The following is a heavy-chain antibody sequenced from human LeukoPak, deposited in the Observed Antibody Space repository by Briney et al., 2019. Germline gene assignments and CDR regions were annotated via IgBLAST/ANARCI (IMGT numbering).Heavy chain of an antibody. Sequence: GGSLRLSCAASGFTFTNAWMSWVRQAPGKGLEWVGRIISKTDGGTADYAAPVQGRFTISRDDSKNTLYLQTNSLKTEDTGLYYCATDPERFWGYGSGSYFDYWGQGTLVTVSS. CDR2: IISKTDGGTA. CDR1: GFTFTNAW. J-gene: IGHJ4*02. V-gene: IGHV3-15*01. D-gene: IGHD3-10*01. CDR3: ATDPERFWGYGSGSYFDY.